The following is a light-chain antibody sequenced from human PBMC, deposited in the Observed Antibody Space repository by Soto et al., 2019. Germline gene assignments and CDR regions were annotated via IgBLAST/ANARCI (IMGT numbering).Light chain of an antibody. Sequence: QSVLTQPPSVSGAPGQRVTISCTGSSSNIGAGYDVHWYQKLPGTAPKLLIYDNTNRPSGVPDRFSGSKSGTSASLAITGLQAEVDDDYYGQSYDTSLSVSWVFGTVTKLTVL. J-gene: IGLJ1*01. V-gene: IGLV1-40*01. CDR2: DNT. CDR1: SSNIGAGYD. CDR3: QSYDTSLSVSWV.